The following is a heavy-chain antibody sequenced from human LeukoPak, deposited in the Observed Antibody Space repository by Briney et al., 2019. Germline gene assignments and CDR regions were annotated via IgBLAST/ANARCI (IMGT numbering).Heavy chain of an antibody. V-gene: IGHV3-23*01. D-gene: IGHD1-7*01. CDR1: GFTFTNYP. Sequence: GGSLRLSCAASGFTFTNYPIHWVRQAPGKGLEWVSAISDSGGRTFYADSVKGRFTISRDNSKNTLYLQMNSLRAEDTAVYYCAKRRGLELLYYYYMDVWGKGTTVTVSS. CDR3: AKRRGLELLYYYYMDV. CDR2: ISDSGGRT. J-gene: IGHJ6*03.